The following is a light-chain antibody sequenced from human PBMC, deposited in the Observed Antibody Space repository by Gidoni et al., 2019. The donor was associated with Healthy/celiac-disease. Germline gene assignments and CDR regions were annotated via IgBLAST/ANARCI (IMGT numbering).Light chain of an antibody. V-gene: IGKV1-39*01. CDR3: QQSYSTLLYT. J-gene: IGKJ2*01. CDR1: QSISSY. Sequence: DIQMTQSPSSLSASVGDRVTITCRASQSISSYLNWYQQKPGKAPKLLIYDASSLQSGVPSRFRGSGSGTDFTLTISSLQPEDFATYYCQQSYSTLLYTFGQGTKLEIK. CDR2: DAS.